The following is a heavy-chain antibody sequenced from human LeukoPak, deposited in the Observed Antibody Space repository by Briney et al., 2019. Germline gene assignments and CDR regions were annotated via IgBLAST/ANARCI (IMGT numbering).Heavy chain of an antibody. D-gene: IGHD1-26*01. J-gene: IGHJ5*02. Sequence: ASVKVSCKASGYTFTSYYMHWARQAPGQGLEWMGIINPSGGSTSYAQKFQGRVTMTRDTSTSTVYMELSSLRSEDTAIYYCARDNSVGDNAWWFDPWGQGTLVTVSS. CDR1: GYTFTSYY. V-gene: IGHV1-46*01. CDR3: ARDNSVGDNAWWFDP. CDR2: INPSGGST.